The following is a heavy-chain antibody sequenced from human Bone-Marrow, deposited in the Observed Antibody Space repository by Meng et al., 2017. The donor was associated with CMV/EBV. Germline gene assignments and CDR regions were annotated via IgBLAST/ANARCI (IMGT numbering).Heavy chain of an antibody. Sequence: ASVKVSCKASGYTFTSYGISWVRQAPGQGLEWMGWISGYNGNTNSAQKLQGRVTMTTDTSTSTAYMELRSLRSDDTAVYYCARLGRWLQPGDYFDYWGQGPLVTVSS. V-gene: IGHV1-18*01. J-gene: IGHJ4*02. D-gene: IGHD5-24*01. CDR3: ARLGRWLQPGDYFDY. CDR2: ISGYNGNT. CDR1: GYTFTSYG.